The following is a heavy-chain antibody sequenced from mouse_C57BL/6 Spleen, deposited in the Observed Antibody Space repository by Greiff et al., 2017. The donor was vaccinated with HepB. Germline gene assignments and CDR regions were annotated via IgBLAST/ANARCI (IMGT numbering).Heavy chain of an antibody. Sequence: VQLQQPGAELVKPGASVKMSCKASGYTFTSYWITWVKQRPGQGLEWIGDIYPGSGSTNYNEKFKSKATLTVDTSSSTAYMQLSSLTSEDSAVYYCARGSYYYGGYFDYWGQGTTLTVS. V-gene: IGHV1-55*01. CDR3: ARGSYYYGGYFDY. CDR2: IYPGSGST. J-gene: IGHJ2*01. CDR1: GYTFTSYW. D-gene: IGHD1-1*01.